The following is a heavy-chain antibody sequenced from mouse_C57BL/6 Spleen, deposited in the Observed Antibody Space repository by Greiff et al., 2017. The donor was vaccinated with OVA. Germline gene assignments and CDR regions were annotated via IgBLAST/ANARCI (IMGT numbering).Heavy chain of an antibody. D-gene: IGHD1-1*01. V-gene: IGHV1-80*01. Sequence: QVHVKQSGAELVKPGASVKISCKASGYAFSSYWMNWVKQRPGKGLEWIGQIYPGDGDTNYNGKFKGKATLTADKSSSTAYMQLRSLTSEDSAVYFCAREGLLLSFDYWGQGTTLTVSS. CDR1: GYAFSSYW. CDR3: AREGLLLSFDY. CDR2: IYPGDGDT. J-gene: IGHJ2*01.